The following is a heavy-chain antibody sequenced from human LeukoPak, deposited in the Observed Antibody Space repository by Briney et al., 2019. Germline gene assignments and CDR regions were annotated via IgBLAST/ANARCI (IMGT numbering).Heavy chain of an antibody. J-gene: IGHJ4*02. Sequence: GGSLRLSCAASGFTFSSYAMNWVRQAPGKGLEWVSSISFSSSYIYYADSVKGRFTISRDNSKNTLYLQMNSLRAEDTAVYYCAKRVIQRGPVDYWGQGTLVTVSS. CDR2: ISFSSSYI. CDR1: GFTFSSYA. CDR3: AKRVIQRGPVDY. D-gene: IGHD2-21*01. V-gene: IGHV3-23*01.